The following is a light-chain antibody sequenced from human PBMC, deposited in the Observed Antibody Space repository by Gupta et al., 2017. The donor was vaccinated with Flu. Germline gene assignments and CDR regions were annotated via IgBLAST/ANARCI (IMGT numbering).Light chain of an antibody. CDR1: SGYTTYV. CDR3: QTENRGTYVV. CDR2: VNSDGTY. V-gene: IGLV4-69*01. J-gene: IGLJ2*01. Sequence: QLVLPPSPSASASLGASVQLTCTLSSGYTTYVTAWHQQQPGKGPRYLMKVNSDGTYRNGDGIPDRFSGSRSGAAPSLSISRPKEEEEGDYYCQTENRGTYVVFDGGTKLTVL.